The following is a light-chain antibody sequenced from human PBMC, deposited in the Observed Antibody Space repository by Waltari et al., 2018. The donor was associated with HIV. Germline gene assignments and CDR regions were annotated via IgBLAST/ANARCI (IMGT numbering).Light chain of an antibody. CDR2: FNSDGSH. CDR1: SGHSSYA. V-gene: IGLV4-69*01. CDR3: QTWGTLNLV. Sequence: QLVLTQSPSASASLGASVKLTCTLSSGHSSYAIAWHQQQPEKGPRYLMKFNSDGSHSKGDGIPDRFSGSSSGAERYLTICSLQSEDEADYYCQTWGTLNLVFGGGTKLTVL. J-gene: IGLJ3*02.